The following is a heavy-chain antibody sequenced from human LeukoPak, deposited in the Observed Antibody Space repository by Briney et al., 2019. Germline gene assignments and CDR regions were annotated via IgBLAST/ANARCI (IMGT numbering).Heavy chain of an antibody. V-gene: IGHV3-9*01. CDR3: AKDQYSSSSPGFDP. J-gene: IGHJ5*02. Sequence: PGGSLRLSCAASGFTFDDYAMHWVRQAPGKGLEWVSGISWNSGSIGYADSVKGRFTISRDNSKNTLYLQMNSLRAEDTAVYYCAKDQYSSSSPGFDPWGQGTLVTVSS. CDR2: ISWNSGSI. D-gene: IGHD6-13*01. CDR1: GFTFDDYA.